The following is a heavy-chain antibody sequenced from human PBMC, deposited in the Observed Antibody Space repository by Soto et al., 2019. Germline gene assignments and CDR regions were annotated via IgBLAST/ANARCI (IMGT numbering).Heavy chain of an antibody. CDR3: ARHPSDFWFDP. V-gene: IGHV4-39*01. CDR1: GGSISSSSYF. D-gene: IGHD2-21*02. Sequence: QLQLQESGPGLVKPSETLSLTCTVSGGSISSSSYFWGWIRQPPGKGLEWIGSIYYSGSTYYNPSLKSRVTVSVDTPKNQFSLKLSSVTAAATAVYYCARHPSDFWFDPWGQGTLVTVSS. J-gene: IGHJ5*02. CDR2: IYYSGST.